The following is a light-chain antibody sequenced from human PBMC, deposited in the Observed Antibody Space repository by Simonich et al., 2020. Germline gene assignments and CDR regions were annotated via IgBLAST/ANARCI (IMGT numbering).Light chain of an antibody. CDR2: DAS. V-gene: IGKV1-33*01. CDR1: QDISNY. CDR3: QQYNSYYT. Sequence: DIQITPSPSSLSSSVVARVTITCQACQDISNYLNWYQQKPGKAPKLLIYDASNLETGVPSRFSGSGSATDFTFTISSMQPEDIATYYCQQYNSYYTFGQGTKLEIK. J-gene: IGKJ2*01.